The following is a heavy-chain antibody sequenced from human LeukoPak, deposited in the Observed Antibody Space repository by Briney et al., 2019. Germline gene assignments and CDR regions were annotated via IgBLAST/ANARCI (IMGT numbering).Heavy chain of an antibody. V-gene: IGHV3-21*03. D-gene: IGHD3-10*01. Sequence: GGSLRLSCAASGFTFSSYNMNWVRQAPGKGLEWVSSITSSSNYIYYADSVKGRFTISRDNAKNSLYLQMNSLRAEDTTVYYCARDCWDYGSGSYCGVDYWGQGTLVTVSS. CDR1: GFTFSSYN. CDR2: ITSSSNYI. CDR3: ARDCWDYGSGSYCGVDY. J-gene: IGHJ4*02.